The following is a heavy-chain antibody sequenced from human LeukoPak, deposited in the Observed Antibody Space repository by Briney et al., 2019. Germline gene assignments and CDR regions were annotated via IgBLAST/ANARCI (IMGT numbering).Heavy chain of an antibody. V-gene: IGHV3-21*01. CDR1: GFAFSSYN. D-gene: IGHD3-22*01. Sequence: GGSLRLSCAASGFAFSSYNMNWVRQAPGKGLGWVSSISTSSSYIYYADSVKGRFTTSRDNAKNSLYLQMNSLRGEDTAVYYWARVLGYYYDSRGHDYWGQGTLVTVSS. CDR3: ARVLGYYYDSRGHDY. J-gene: IGHJ4*02. CDR2: ISTSSSYI.